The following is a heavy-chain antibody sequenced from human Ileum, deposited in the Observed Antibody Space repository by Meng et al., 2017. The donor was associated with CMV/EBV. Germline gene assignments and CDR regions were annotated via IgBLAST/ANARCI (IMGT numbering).Heavy chain of an antibody. CDR2: IYSDDIA. D-gene: IGHD3-22*01. J-gene: IGHJ4*02. V-gene: IGHV3-66*01. CDR1: GFTVSSKY. CDR3: ATVEVYSSGWTPDRY. Sequence: LGGSGVGSVEPGAPLSRSWVVSGFTVSSKYIPWVRQSPENGLEWLSVIYSDDIAFHGDSVRDRFIISRDNSKHTVYLQMNNLGVEDTAIYYCATVEVYSSGWTPDRYGGQGTLVTVSS.